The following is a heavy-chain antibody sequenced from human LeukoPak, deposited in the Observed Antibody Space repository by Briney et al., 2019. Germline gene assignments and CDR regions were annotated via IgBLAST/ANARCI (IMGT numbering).Heavy chain of an antibody. CDR2: IYYSGST. D-gene: IGHD5-18*01. J-gene: IGHJ4*02. Sequence: PSETLSLTCTVSGGSISSYYWSWIRQPPGKGLEWIGYIYYSGSTNYNPSLKSRVTISVDTSKNQFSLKLSSVTAADTAVYYCARGTAMVTGIDYWGQGTLVTVSS. CDR3: ARGTAMVTGIDY. V-gene: IGHV4-59*01. CDR1: GGSISSYY.